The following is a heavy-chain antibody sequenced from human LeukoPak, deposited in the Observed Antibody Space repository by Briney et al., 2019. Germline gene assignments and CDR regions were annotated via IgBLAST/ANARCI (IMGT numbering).Heavy chain of an antibody. J-gene: IGHJ3*02. CDR2: INWNGRSI. D-gene: IGHD6-19*01. CDR1: RFTFDEYG. V-gene: IGHV3-20*04. CDR3: ARAGYSSGWPLDAFDI. Sequence: GGSLRLSCAASRFTFDEYGMSWVRQTAGKGLEWVSGINWNGRSIGYADSVKGRFTVSRDNAKSSLYLQMNSLRAEDTALYYCARAGYSSGWPLDAFDIWGQGTMVTVSS.